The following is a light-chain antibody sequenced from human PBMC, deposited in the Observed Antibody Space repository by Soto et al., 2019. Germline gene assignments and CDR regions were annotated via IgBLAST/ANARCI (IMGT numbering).Light chain of an antibody. V-gene: IGLV1-47*01. CDR3: AAWDDSLSGVV. CDR2: RNN. Sequence: QSVLTQPPSASGTPGLRVTISCSGSSSNIGGNFVFWYQQLPGTPPKLLIYRNNQRPSGVPDRFSGSKSGTSASLAISGLRSEDDADYYCAAWDDSLSGVVFGGGTKLTVL. CDR1: SSNIGGNF. J-gene: IGLJ2*01.